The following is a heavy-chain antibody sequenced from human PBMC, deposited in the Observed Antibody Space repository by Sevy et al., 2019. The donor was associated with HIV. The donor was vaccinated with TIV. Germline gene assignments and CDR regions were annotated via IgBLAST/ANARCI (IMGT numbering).Heavy chain of an antibody. CDR3: ARTTGGSEAAFDF. D-gene: IGHD1-1*01. J-gene: IGHJ3*01. Sequence: GGSLRLSCAASGFIFSSYSTNWVRQAPGKGLEWVSFSSSATHYTYYADSVKGRFTVSRDYAKNSLFLQMNSLRAEDTAVYYCARTTGGSEAAFDFWGQGTMVTVSS. CDR1: GFIFSSYS. CDR2: SSSATHYT. V-gene: IGHV3-21*01.